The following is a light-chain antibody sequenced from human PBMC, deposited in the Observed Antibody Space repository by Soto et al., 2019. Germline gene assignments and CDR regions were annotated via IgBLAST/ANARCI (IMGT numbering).Light chain of an antibody. CDR3: HSRA. CDR1: QTISRW. Sequence: DIPLTQSHSTLSASLVDRVTITCRASQTISRWLAWYQQKPGRAPKLLIYDASTLESGVPSRFSGSGSETEFTLTISRLQPDDFATYFCHSRAFGQGTRLEIK. V-gene: IGKV1-5*01. J-gene: IGKJ5*01. CDR2: DAS.